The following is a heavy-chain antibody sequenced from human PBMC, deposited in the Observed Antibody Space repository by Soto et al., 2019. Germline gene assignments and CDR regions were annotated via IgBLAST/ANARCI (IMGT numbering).Heavy chain of an antibody. CDR1: GVSFSGYY. D-gene: IGHD3-10*01. J-gene: IGHJ4*02. V-gene: IGHV4-34*01. CDR2: INHSGST. Sequence: PSETLSLTCAVYGVSFSGYYWSWIRQPPGKGLEWIGEINHSGSTNYNPSLKSRVTISVDTSKNQFSLKLSSVTAADTAVYYCARALGFGEPYYFDYWGQGTLVTVSS. CDR3: ARALGFGEPYYFDY.